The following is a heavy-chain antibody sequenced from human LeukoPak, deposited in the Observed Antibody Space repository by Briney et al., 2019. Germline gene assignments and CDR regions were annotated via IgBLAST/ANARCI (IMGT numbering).Heavy chain of an antibody. Sequence: PGGSLRLPCVVSGFTSSSYWMSWVRQAPGKGLEWVANVNQDGSEQYYVDSVKGRFIISKDNAKNSLYLQMNSLRAEDTAVYYCAKEGGRLLYYFDYWGQGTLVTVSS. D-gene: IGHD2/OR15-2a*01. CDR3: AKEGGRLLYYFDY. CDR1: GFTSSSYW. V-gene: IGHV3-7*03. J-gene: IGHJ4*02. CDR2: VNQDGSEQ.